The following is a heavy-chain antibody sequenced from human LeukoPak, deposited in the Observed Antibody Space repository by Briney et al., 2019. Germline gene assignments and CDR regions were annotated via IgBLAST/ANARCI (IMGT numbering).Heavy chain of an antibody. CDR3: AKGIYSSGWSSFDY. D-gene: IGHD6-19*01. CDR2: LSGSGITT. CDR1: GFTFSNSA. V-gene: IGHV3-23*01. J-gene: IGHJ4*01. Sequence: GGSLRLSCAASGFTFSNSAISWVRQAPGKGLEWVSTLSGSGITTYYADSVKGRFTISRDNSKNPLSLQMNSLRAEDTAVYYCAKGIYSSGWSSFDYWGHGTLVTVSS.